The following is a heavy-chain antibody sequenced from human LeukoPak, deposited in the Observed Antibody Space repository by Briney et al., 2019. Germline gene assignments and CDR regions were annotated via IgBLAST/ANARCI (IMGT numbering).Heavy chain of an antibody. V-gene: IGHV3-30*04. Sequence: PAGSRRLSSAASGFTFSSYAMDWVRQVPGKGLEWVAVISYDGSNKYYADSVKGRFTISRDNSKNTLYLQMNSLRAEDTAVYYCARGSAAGTFDYWGQGTLVTVSS. J-gene: IGHJ4*02. CDR2: ISYDGSNK. D-gene: IGHD6-13*01. CDR3: ARGSAAGTFDY. CDR1: GFTFSSYA.